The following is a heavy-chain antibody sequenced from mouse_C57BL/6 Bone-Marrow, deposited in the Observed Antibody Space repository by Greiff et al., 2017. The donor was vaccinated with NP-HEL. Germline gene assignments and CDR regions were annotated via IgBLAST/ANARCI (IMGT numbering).Heavy chain of an antibody. CDR2: LLPGSGST. D-gene: IGHD1-1*01. CDR1: GYTFTGYW. J-gene: IGHJ4*01. CDR3: ARGGTTVVAGGHYYAMDD. Sequence: VQLQQSGAELMKPGASVKLSCKATGYTFTGYWIEWVKQRPGHGLEWIGELLPGSGSTNYNEKFKGKATFTADTSSNTAYMQLSSLTTEDSAIYYCARGGTTVVAGGHYYAMDDWGQGTSVTVAS. V-gene: IGHV1-9*01.